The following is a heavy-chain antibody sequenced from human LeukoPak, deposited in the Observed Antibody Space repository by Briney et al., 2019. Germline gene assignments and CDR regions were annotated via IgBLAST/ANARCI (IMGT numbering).Heavy chain of an antibody. CDR1: GYTFTSYG. V-gene: IGHV1-18*01. J-gene: IGHJ6*02. CDR2: ISAYNGNT. CDR3: AREDHDILTGYRYYYGMDV. D-gene: IGHD3-9*01. Sequence: ASVTVSCKASGYTFTSYGISWVRQAPGQGLEWMGWISAYNGNTNYAQKLQGRVTMTTDTSTSTAYMELRSLRSDDTAVHYCAREDHDILTGYRYYYGMDVWGQGTTVTVSS.